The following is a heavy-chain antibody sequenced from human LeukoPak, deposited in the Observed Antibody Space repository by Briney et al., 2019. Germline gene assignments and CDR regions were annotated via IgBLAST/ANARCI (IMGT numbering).Heavy chain of an antibody. D-gene: IGHD6-13*01. Sequence: SETLSLTCAVYGASISALYWGWIRQSPGKGLEWIGYTYYSGRPTYNPFLKSRVTISLDTSKNQFSLRVNSVTAADTAIYYCARHHGHQFSDSWYLRGSFDYWAGEFWSPSPQ. CDR2: TYYSGRP. CDR1: GASISALY. J-gene: IGHJ4*02. V-gene: IGHV4-59*08. CDR3: ARHHGHQFSDSWYLRGSFDY.